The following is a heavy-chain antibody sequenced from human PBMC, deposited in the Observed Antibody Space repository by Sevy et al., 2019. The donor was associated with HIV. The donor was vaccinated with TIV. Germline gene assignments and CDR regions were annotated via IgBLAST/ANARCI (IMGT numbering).Heavy chain of an antibody. CDR2: IYSGGST. Sequence: GGSLRLSCAASVFTVSSNYMSWVRQAPGKGLEWVSVIYSGGSTYYADSVKGRFTISRDNSKNTLYLQMNSLRAEDTAVYYCARDLGIAVAGRGYYYYGMDVWGQGTTVTVSS. CDR1: VFTVSSNY. D-gene: IGHD6-19*01. V-gene: IGHV3-53*01. CDR3: ARDLGIAVAGRGYYYYGMDV. J-gene: IGHJ6*02.